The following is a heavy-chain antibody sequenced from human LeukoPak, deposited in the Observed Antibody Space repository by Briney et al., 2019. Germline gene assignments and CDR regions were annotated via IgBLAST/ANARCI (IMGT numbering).Heavy chain of an antibody. D-gene: IGHD6-19*01. CDR2: IYYSGST. CDR1: VGSISSYY. J-gene: IGHJ4*02. V-gene: IGHV4-59*08. Sequence: SETLSLTCAVSVGSISSYYWSWIRQPPGKGPEWIGYIYYSGSTNYNPSLTSRVSISVDTSKNQFSLTLRSVTAADTAVYYCARHHRGSGCVDYWGQGTLVTVS. CDR3: ARHHRGSGCVDY.